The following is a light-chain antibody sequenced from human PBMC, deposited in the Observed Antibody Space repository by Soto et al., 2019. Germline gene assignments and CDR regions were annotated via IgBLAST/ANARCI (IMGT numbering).Light chain of an antibody. J-gene: IGKJ5*01. Sequence: ELVLTQSPGTLSLSPGERATLSCRASQSVSSTYLAWFQQKPGQAPRLLIYGASSRATGIPDRFSGSGSGTDFTVIISRLEPEDFAVYYCQQFASTGITFGQGTRLEIQ. CDR1: QSVSSTY. V-gene: IGKV3-20*01. CDR3: QQFASTGIT. CDR2: GAS.